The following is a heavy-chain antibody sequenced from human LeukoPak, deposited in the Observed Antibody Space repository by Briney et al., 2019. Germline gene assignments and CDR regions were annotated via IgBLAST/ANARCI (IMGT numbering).Heavy chain of an antibody. CDR2: IRYDGSNK. CDR3: AKDRVAGTDDFDC. Sequence: PGGSLRLSCAASGFTFSNYGMHRVRQAPGKGLEWVAFIRYDGSNKYYADSVKGRFTISRDNSKNTLYLQMNSLRAEDTAVYYCAKDRVAGTDDFDCWGQGTLVTVSS. V-gene: IGHV3-30*02. J-gene: IGHJ4*02. CDR1: GFTFSNYG. D-gene: IGHD1-7*01.